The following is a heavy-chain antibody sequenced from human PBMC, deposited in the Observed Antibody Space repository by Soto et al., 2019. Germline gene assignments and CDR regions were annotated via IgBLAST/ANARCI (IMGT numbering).Heavy chain of an antibody. CDR1: GFTFSTYG. D-gene: IGHD2-21*01. V-gene: IGHV3-30*18. Sequence: GGSLRLSCVVSGFTFSTYGMHWFRQAPGRGLEWLTFMSNGGVNENYADSVRGRFTISRDNSKNTLYLQMNSLRAEDTAVYYCAKAIVMEVLGTRFPYYGVDFWGQGTTVTVSS. CDR2: MSNGGVNE. J-gene: IGHJ6*02. CDR3: AKAIVMEVLGTRFPYYGVDF.